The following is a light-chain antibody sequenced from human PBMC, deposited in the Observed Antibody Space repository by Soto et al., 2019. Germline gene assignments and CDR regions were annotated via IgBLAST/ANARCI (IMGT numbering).Light chain of an antibody. Sequence: QSALTQPASVSGSPGQSISISCTGTSGDVGGYNYVSWYQQHPGKAPKLIIYDVSYRPSGVSDRFSGSKSDYMASLTISGLQAEDEADYYCSSYSSSRTRVVFGGGTKLTVL. CDR3: SSYSSSRTRVV. V-gene: IGLV2-14*03. J-gene: IGLJ2*01. CDR1: SGDVGGYNY. CDR2: DVS.